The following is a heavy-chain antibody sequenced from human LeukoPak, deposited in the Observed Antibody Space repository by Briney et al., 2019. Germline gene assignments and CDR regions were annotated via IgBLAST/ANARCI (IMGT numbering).Heavy chain of an antibody. CDR2: IYYSGST. J-gene: IGHJ4*02. CDR1: GGSISSNSYY. Sequence: SETLSLTCTVSGGSISSNSYYWGWIRQSPGKGLEWIANIYYSGSTYYNPSLKSRVTISVDTSKSQFSLELSSVTTADTAIYYCARVSDSRAVGPFDYWGQGTLVTVSS. D-gene: IGHD3-10*01. CDR3: ARVSDSRAVGPFDY. V-gene: IGHV4-39*07.